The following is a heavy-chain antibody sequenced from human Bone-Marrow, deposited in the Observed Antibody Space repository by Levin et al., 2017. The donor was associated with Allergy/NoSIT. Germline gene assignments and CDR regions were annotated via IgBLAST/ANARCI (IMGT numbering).Heavy chain of an antibody. CDR3: AKLGSPPNTTNTRDRSYHAVNV. Sequence: PGGSLRLSCAASGFIFSNYGMHWVRQPPGKGLEWVALISHDGNNKFYTDSLKGRFTISRDNSKDALYLEMNSLEPEDTAVYYCAKLGSPPNTTNTRDRSYHAVNVWGQGTAVTVSS. CDR2: ISHDGNNK. CDR1: GFIFSNYG. V-gene: IGHV3-30*18. J-gene: IGHJ6*02. D-gene: IGHD1-1*01.